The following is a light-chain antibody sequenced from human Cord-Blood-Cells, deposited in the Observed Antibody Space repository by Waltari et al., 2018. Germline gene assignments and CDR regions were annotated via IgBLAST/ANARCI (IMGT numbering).Light chain of an antibody. V-gene: IGKV3-15*01. CDR3: QQYNNWPRLT. CDR2: GAS. J-gene: IGKJ4*01. CDR1: QSVSSN. Sequence: EIVMTQSPATLSVFPGERATLSGRAIQSVSSNLAWYQQKPGRAPRLLIYGASTRATGIQPRFSGSVSGTEFTLTISSLQSEYFAVYYCQQYNNWPRLTFGGWTNVEIK.